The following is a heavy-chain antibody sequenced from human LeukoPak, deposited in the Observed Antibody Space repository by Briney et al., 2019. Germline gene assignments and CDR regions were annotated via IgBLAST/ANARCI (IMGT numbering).Heavy chain of an antibody. CDR1: GYTFTSYD. CDR2: KNPNSGNT. V-gene: IGHV1-8*01. D-gene: IGHD3-3*01. CDR3: ARPYYDFWSGTLYYFDY. J-gene: IGHJ4*02. Sequence: ASVKVSCKASGYTFTSYDINWVRQATGQGLEWMGWKNPNSGNTGYAQKFQGRVTMTRNTSISTAYMELSSLRSEDTAVYYCARPYYDFWSGTLYYFDYWGQGTLVTVSS.